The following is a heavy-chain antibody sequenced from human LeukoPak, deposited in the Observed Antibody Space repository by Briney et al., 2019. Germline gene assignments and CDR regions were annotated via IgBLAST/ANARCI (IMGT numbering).Heavy chain of an antibody. V-gene: IGHV4-31*03. D-gene: IGHD3-9*01. CDR1: GGSIRSGGYY. Sequence: SQTLSLTCTVSGGSIRSGGYYWSWVRQHPGKGLEWIGYIYYSGSTYYNPSLKSRVTISVDTSKNQFSLKLSSVTAADTAVYYCARDRGLRYFNWFDPWGQGTLVTVSS. J-gene: IGHJ5*02. CDR3: ARDRGLRYFNWFDP. CDR2: IYYSGST.